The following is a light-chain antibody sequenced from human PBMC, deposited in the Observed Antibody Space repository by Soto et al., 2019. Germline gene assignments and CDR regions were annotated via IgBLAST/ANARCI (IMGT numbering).Light chain of an antibody. CDR2: VGTGGIVG. CDR1: SGYSNYK. Sequence: QSVLTQPPSASASLGASVTLTCTLSSGYSNYKVDWYQQRPGKGPRFVMRVGTGGIVGSKGDGIPDRFSVLGSGLNRYLTIKNIQEEDESDYHCGADHGSGSNFVQRGLVFGTGTKLTVL. CDR3: GADHGSGSNFVQRGLV. J-gene: IGLJ1*01. V-gene: IGLV9-49*01.